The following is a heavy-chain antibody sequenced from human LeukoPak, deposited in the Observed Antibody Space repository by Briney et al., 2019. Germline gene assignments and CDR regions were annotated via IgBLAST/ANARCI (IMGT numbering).Heavy chain of an antibody. CDR2: TSAYNGNT. CDR3: ARGSRVGGDYYYGMDV. V-gene: IGHV1-18*01. Sequence: ASVKVSCKASGYTFTSYGISWVRQAPGQGLEWMGWTSAYNGNTNYAQKLQGRVTMTTDTSTSTAYMELRSLRSDDTAVYYCARGSRVGGDYYYGMDVWGQGTTVTVSS. D-gene: IGHD3-16*01. CDR1: GYTFTSYG. J-gene: IGHJ6*02.